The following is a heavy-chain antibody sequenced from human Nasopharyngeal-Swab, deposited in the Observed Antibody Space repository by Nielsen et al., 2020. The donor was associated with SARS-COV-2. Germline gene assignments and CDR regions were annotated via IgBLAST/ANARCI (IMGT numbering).Heavy chain of an antibody. D-gene: IGHD4-11*01. J-gene: IGHJ6*02. CDR3: ARLATVTTNYYYYGMDV. CDR1: GYSFTSYW. Sequence: KVSCKGSGYSFTSYWIGWVRQMPGKGLEWMGIIYPGDSDTRYSPSFQGQVTISADKSISTAYLQWSSLKASDTAKYYCARLATVTTNYYYYGMDVWGQGTTVTVS. CDR2: IYPGDSDT. V-gene: IGHV5-51*01.